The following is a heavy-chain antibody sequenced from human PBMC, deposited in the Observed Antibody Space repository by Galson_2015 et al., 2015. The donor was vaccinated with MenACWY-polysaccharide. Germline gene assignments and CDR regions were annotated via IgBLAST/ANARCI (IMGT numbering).Heavy chain of an antibody. V-gene: IGHV6-1*01. Sequence: CAISGDSVSNYSAAWNWIRQSPSRGLEWLGRTYYRSKWYNDYAVSVKSRITTNPDTSKKQFSLQLNSVTPEDTAVYYCARENSYHYVMDVWGQGTTVTVSS. CDR3: ARENSYHYVMDV. J-gene: IGHJ6*02. CDR2: TYYRSKWYN. CDR1: GDSVSNYSAA.